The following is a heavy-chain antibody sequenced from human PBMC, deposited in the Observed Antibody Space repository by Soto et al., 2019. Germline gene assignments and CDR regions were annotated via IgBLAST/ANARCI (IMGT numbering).Heavy chain of an antibody. J-gene: IGHJ4*02. CDR3: ARALAVGATIFDY. Sequence: SETLSLTCTVSGGSISSYYWSWIRQPPGKGLEWIGCIYSSGSTNYNPSLKSRVTISVDTSKNQFSLKLSSVTAADTAVYYCARALAVGATIFDYWGPGTLVTV. CDR1: GGSISSYY. CDR2: IYSSGST. V-gene: IGHV4-59*01. D-gene: IGHD1-26*01.